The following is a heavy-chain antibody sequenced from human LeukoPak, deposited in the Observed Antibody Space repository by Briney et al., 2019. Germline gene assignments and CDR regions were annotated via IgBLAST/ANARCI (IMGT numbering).Heavy chain of an antibody. J-gene: IGHJ4*02. D-gene: IGHD2-2*01. Sequence: SETLSLTCAVYGGSFSGYYWSWIRQPPGKGLEWIGEINYSGSTNYNPSLKSRVTISVDTSKNQFSLKLSSVTAADTAVYYCARGHPYCSSTSCLLGRDYWGQGTLVTVFS. V-gene: IGHV4-34*01. CDR2: INYSGST. CDR3: ARGHPYCSSTSCLLGRDY. CDR1: GGSFSGYY.